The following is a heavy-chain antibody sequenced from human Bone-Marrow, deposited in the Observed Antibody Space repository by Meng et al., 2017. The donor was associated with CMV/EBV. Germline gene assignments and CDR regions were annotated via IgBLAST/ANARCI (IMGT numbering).Heavy chain of an antibody. CDR1: GFTFSSYW. Sequence: LSLTCAASGFTFSSYWMSWVRQAPGKGLEWVGRIKSKTDGGTTDYAAPVKGRFTISRDDSKNTLYLQMNSLKTEDTAVYYCTTDLWVNFDYWGQGTLVTVSS. V-gene: IGHV3-15*01. CDR3: TTDLWVNFDY. J-gene: IGHJ4*02. D-gene: IGHD2-21*01. CDR2: IKSKTDGGTT.